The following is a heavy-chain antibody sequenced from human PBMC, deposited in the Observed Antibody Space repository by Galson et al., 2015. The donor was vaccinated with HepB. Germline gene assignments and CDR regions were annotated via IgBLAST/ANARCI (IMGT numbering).Heavy chain of an antibody. CDR2: INPNSGGT. CDR1: GFTFTGYY. J-gene: IGHJ4*02. CDR3: ARVSSGWYQYDY. D-gene: IGHD6-19*01. Sequence: SVKVSCTASGFTFTGYYMHWVRQAPGQGLEWMGCINPNSGGTNYAQQFQGRVTMTRDTSISTAYMELSRLRADDTAVYYCARVSSGWYQYDYWGQGTLVTVSS. V-gene: IGHV1-2*02.